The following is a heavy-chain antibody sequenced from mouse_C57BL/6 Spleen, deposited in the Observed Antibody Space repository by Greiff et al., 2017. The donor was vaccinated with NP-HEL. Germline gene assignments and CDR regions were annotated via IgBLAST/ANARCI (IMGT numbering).Heavy chain of an antibody. Sequence: VQLQQSGPELVKPGASVKISCKASGYSFTGYYMNWVKQSPEKSLEWIGEINPSTGGTTYNQKFKAKATLTVDKSSSTAYMQLKSLTSEDSAVYYCAKTDGYYVDAYWGQGTLVTVSA. CDR2: INPSTGGT. J-gene: IGHJ3*01. V-gene: IGHV1-42*01. D-gene: IGHD2-3*01. CDR3: AKTDGYYVDAY. CDR1: GYSFTGYY.